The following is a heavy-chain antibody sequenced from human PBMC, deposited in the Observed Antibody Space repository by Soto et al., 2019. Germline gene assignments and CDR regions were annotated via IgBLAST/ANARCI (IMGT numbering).Heavy chain of an antibody. CDR3: ARDPTP. V-gene: IGHV4-31*11. CDR1: CVSISSACYC. Sequence: TLSLTFAVSCVSISSACYCLSWFRPQPGKGIEWIGYIYYSGNTYYTPSLKSRVTISVDTSKNQFSLKLSSVTATERDVYYCARDPTPWGQGTLVNVSS. CDR2: IYYSGNT. J-gene: IGHJ5*02.